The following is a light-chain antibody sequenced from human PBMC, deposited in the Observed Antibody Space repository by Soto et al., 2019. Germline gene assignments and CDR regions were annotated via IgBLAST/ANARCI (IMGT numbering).Light chain of an antibody. CDR1: QDISNY. CDR2: DAS. J-gene: IGKJ3*01. Sequence: DIQMTQSPSSLSASVGDRVTITCQASQDISNYLNWYQQKPGKAPKLLIYDASNLETGVPSRFSGSGSGTDFTFTISILHPEDIATYYCQQYDNLPRGFTFGPGTKVDIK. CDR3: QQYDNLPRGFT. V-gene: IGKV1-33*01.